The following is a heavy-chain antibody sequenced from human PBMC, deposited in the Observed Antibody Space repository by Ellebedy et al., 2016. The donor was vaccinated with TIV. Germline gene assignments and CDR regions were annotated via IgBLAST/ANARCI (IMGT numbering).Heavy chain of an antibody. CDR2: ISYDGSNK. J-gene: IGHJ5*02. CDR3: ARDWGDIVVVVAATPVWFDP. D-gene: IGHD2-15*01. CDR1: GFTFSSYG. Sequence: GESLKISXAASGFTFSSYGMHWVRQAPGKGLEWVAVISYDGSNKYYADSVKGRFTISRDNSKNTLYLQMNSLRAEDTAVYYCARDWGDIVVVVAATPVWFDPWGQGTLVTVSS. V-gene: IGHV3-30*03.